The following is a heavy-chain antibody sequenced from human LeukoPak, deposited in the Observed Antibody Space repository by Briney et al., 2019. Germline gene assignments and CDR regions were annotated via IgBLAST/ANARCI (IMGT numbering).Heavy chain of an antibody. J-gene: IGHJ6*02. CDR3: ARVYLGYCSSTSCYDYYYGMDV. D-gene: IGHD2-2*01. V-gene: IGHV3-30*04. CDR2: ISYDGSNK. CDR1: GFTFSSYA. Sequence: PGGSLRLSCAASGFTFSSYAMHWVRQAPGKGLEWVAVISYDGSNKYYADSVKGRFTISRDNSKNTLYLQMNSLRAEDTAVYYCARVYLGYCSSTSCYDYYYGMDVRGQGTTVTVSS.